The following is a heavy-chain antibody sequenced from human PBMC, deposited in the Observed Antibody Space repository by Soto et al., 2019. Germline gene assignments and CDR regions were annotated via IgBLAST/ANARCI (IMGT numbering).Heavy chain of an antibody. CDR3: ARKEQLVYYYYYGMDV. D-gene: IGHD6-13*01. V-gene: IGHV3-48*02. CDR1: GFTFSSYS. Sequence: PGGSLRLSCAASGFTFSSYSMNWVRQAPGKGLEWVSYISSSSSTIYYADSVKGRFTISRDNAKNSLYLQMNSLRDEDTAVYYCARKEQLVYYYYYGMDVWGQGTTVTVSS. CDR2: ISSSSSTI. J-gene: IGHJ6*02.